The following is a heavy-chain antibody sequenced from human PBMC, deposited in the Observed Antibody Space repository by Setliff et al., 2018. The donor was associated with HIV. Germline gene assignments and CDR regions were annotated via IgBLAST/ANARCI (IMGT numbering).Heavy chain of an antibody. Sequence: SETLSLTCTVSGGSVSSSTTYYWGWIRQPPGKGLEWIGRMYYTYNTDYNPSLKSRVVMSIDTSKNQFSMGLDSVTAADTAVYFCARSIYGSGTYPLDIWGPGTLVTVSS. D-gene: IGHD3-10*01. CDR1: GGSVSSSTTYY. CDR3: ARSIYGSGTYPLDI. J-gene: IGHJ4*02. CDR2: MYYTYNT. V-gene: IGHV4-39*07.